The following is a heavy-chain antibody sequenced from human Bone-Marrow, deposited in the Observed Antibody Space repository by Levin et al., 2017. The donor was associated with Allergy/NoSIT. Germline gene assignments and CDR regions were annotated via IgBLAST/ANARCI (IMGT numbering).Heavy chain of an antibody. D-gene: IGHD2/OR15-2a*01. J-gene: IGHJ4*02. CDR2: INPHSGST. CDR3: ARSEYKNFPFDL. V-gene: IGHV1-2*02. Sequence: ASVKVSCKASGYTFTGHLIQWARQAPGQGLEWMAYINPHSGSTKSSQKFQDRVILTRDTSIATAYMELSGLRFDDTALYFCARSEYKNFPFDLWGQGTLVTVSS. CDR1: GYTFTGHL.